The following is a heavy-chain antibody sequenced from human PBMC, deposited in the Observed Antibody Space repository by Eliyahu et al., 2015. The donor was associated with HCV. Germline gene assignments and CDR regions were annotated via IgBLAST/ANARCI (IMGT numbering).Heavy chain of an antibody. Sequence: EVQLVESGGGLVQPGGSLRLSCXASGFSFSSSWXXWFRQAPGKGLVWVSXIXSYATSTNYADSVKGRFTISRDNAKNTLHLQMNSLRVEDTAVYYCARAIVTTFVWFGESPEDDAFDIWGQGTTVTVSS. CDR3: ARAIVTTFVWFGESPEDDAFDI. V-gene: IGHV3-74*01. J-gene: IGHJ3*02. CDR1: GFSFSSSW. D-gene: IGHD3-10*01. CDR2: IXSYATST.